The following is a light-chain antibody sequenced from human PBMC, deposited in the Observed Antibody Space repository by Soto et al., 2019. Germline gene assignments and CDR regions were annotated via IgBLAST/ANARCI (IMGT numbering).Light chain of an antibody. CDR2: GAF. J-gene: IGKJ4*01. V-gene: IGKV3-15*01. CDR1: QSVSYN. Sequence: EIVMTQSPATLSVSPGETATLSCRASQSVSYNLAWYQQKPGQGPRLLIYGAFTRATGIPARFSGSGSGTEFTLTISSLLSDDFAVYYCQQYKNWPPLTFGGGTKEEIK. CDR3: QQYKNWPPLT.